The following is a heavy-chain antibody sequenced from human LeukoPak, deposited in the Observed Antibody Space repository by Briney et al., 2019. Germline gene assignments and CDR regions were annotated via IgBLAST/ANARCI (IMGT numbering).Heavy chain of an antibody. CDR3: ASGGALRLGELSPIR. CDR2: IKQDGGEQ. Sequence: GGSLRLSRAASGFTFSSYWMAWVRQAPGKGLEWVANIKQDGGEQYYVDSVKGRFTVSRDNAKNSLYLQMNSLRAEDTAVYYCASGGALRLGELSPIRWGQGTLVTVSS. CDR1: GFTFSSYW. D-gene: IGHD3-16*02. V-gene: IGHV3-7*02. J-gene: IGHJ4*02.